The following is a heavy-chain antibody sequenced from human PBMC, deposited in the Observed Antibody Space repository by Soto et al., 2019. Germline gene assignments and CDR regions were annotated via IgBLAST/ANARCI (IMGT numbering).Heavy chain of an antibody. CDR2: ISSSSSTI. Sequence: GGSLRLSCAASGFTFDDYGMSWVRQAPGKGLEWVSYISSSSSTIYYADSVKGRFTISRDNAKNSLYLQMNSLRAEDTAVYYCARLHDYGDYYYYYYMDVWAKGTTVTVSS. D-gene: IGHD4-17*01. J-gene: IGHJ6*03. CDR3: ARLHDYGDYYYYYYMDV. V-gene: IGHV3-48*01. CDR1: GFTFDDYG.